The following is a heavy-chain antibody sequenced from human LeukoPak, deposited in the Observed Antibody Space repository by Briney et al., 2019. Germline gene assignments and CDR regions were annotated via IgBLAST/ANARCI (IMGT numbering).Heavy chain of an antibody. J-gene: IGHJ4*02. Sequence: GGSLRLSCVASGFSFSDYWMSWVRQAPGKGLEWVANINQAGTDKYYVDSVKGRFTISRDNAKNSLYLQMNSLRAEDTAVYYCGRGDPDYWGQGALVTVSS. D-gene: IGHD2-21*02. CDR1: GFSFSDYW. CDR2: INQAGTDK. CDR3: GRGDPDY. V-gene: IGHV3-7*01.